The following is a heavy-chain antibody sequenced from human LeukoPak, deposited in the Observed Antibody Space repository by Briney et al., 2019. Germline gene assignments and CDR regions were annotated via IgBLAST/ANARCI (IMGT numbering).Heavy chain of an antibody. CDR2: LHPTGST. CDR3: VKDRGDYGGDPGYFGY. Sequence: SETLSLTCTVSGVSISSGNYYWTWIRQHPGKGLEWIGCLHPTGSTHYNPSLKGRLSISVGTSKNQFSLRLNSVTAADTAVYYCVKDRGDYGGDPGYFGYWGQGTHVTVSS. CDR1: GVSISSGNYY. D-gene: IGHD4-23*01. J-gene: IGHJ4*02. V-gene: IGHV4-31*03.